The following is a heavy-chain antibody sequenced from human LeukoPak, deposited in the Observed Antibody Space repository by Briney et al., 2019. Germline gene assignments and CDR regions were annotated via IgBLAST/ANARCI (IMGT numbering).Heavy chain of an antibody. CDR1: GFTFSSYG. Sequence: GGSLRLSCAASGFTFSSYGMHWVRQAPGEGLEWVAVLSYGGTNKYYADSVKGRFTISRDNSKNTMFLQMNSLRAEDTAVYHCARDRSGYANDAFDFWGQGTMVTVSS. J-gene: IGHJ3*01. CDR3: ARDRSGYANDAFDF. CDR2: LSYGGTNK. D-gene: IGHD3-3*01. V-gene: IGHV3-30*19.